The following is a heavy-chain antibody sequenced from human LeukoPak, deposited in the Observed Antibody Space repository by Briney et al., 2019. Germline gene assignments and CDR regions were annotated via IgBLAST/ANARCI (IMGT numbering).Heavy chain of an antibody. CDR1: GFTFDNYA. J-gene: IGHJ4*02. CDR2: IRSKIYGGTT. CDR3: VRYGGDADY. D-gene: IGHD5-12*01. V-gene: IGHV3-49*03. Sequence: GRSLRLCCTASGFTFDNYAMSWFRQAPGKGLEWVGFIRSKIYGGTTEYAASVKGRFTISRDDSKSIAQLQMTSLKSEDTAVYYCVRYGGDADYWGQGTLVTVSS.